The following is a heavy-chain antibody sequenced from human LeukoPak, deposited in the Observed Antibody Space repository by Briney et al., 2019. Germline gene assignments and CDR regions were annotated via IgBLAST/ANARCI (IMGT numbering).Heavy chain of an antibody. CDR2: MNPNSGNT. V-gene: IGHV1-8*03. Sequence: ASVKVSCKASGYTFTSYDINWVRQATGQGLEWMGWMNPNSGNTGYAQKFQGRVTITRNTSISTAYMELSSLRSEDTAVYYCARGRFKLRFLEWLSPYYFDYWGQGTLVTVSS. J-gene: IGHJ4*02. D-gene: IGHD3-3*01. CDR1: GYTFTSYD. CDR3: ARGRFKLRFLEWLSPYYFDY.